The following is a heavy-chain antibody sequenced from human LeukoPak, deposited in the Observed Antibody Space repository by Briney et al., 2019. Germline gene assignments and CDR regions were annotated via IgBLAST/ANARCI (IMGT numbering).Heavy chain of an antibody. CDR1: GLTFSDYW. J-gene: IGHJ4*02. D-gene: IGHD6-13*01. CDR2: IKQDGSAK. Sequence: GGSLRLSCAAAGLTFSDYWMTWVRQAPGKGLEWVANIKQDGSAKYYVDSVQGRFTISRDNAKNSLYLQMNSLRAEDTAIYYCVRQYNSSWLQFFDYWGQGTLVTVSS. CDR3: VRQYNSSWLQFFDY. V-gene: IGHV3-7*04.